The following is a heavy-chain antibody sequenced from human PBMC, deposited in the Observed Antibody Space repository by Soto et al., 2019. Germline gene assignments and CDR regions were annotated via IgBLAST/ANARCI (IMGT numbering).Heavy chain of an antibody. J-gene: IGHJ4*02. V-gene: IGHV4-31*04. D-gene: IGHD3-22*01. CDR3: ARTAHYDSSRPFDY. Sequence: QVGLQESGPGLVRPSQTLSLTCTVSVGPISRGGYYWSWIRQHPGKGLEWIGHSYFSGSTYYNPSLKSRVTISVHTSKNQFSLKLSSVTAADTALYYCARTAHYDSSRPFDYWGQGTPVTVSS. CDR1: VGPISRGGYY. CDR2: SYFSGST.